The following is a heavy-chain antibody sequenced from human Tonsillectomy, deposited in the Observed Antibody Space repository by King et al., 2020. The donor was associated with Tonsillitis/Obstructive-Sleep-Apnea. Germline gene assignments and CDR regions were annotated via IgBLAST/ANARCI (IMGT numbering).Heavy chain of an antibody. CDR3: ARTSWTGSRANYFDY. J-gene: IGHJ4*02. CDR2: IDWDDDK. CDR1: GFSLSTSGMC. V-gene: IGHV2-70*11. Sequence: VTLKESGPALLKPTQTLTLTCTFSGFSLSTSGMCVNWIRQPPGKALEWLARIDWDDDKYYSTSLKTRLTISKDTSKNQVVLTMTNMDPVDTATYYCARTSWTGSRANYFDYWGQGTLVTVSS. D-gene: IGHD3/OR15-3a*01.